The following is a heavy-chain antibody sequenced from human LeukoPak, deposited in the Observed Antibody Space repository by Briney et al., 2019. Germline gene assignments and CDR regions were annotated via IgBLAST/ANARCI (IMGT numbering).Heavy chain of an antibody. J-gene: IGHJ5*02. CDR1: GGTFSSYA. V-gene: IGHV1-69*13. CDR3: ARDGLPNSSSWYADWFDR. CDR2: IIPIFGTA. D-gene: IGHD6-13*01. Sequence: SVKVSCKASGGTFSSYAISWVRQAPGQGLEWMGGIIPIFGTANYAQKFQGRVTITADESTSTAYMELSSLRSEDTAVYYCARDGLPNSSSWYADWFDRWGQGTLVTVSS.